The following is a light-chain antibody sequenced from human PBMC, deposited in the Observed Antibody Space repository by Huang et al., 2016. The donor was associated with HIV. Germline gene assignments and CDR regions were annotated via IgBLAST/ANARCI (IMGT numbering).Light chain of an antibody. Sequence: EIVMTQSPATLSVSPGEGATLSCRASQSVSSNLAWYQQKIGQAPRLLIYAASTRAIGIPARFSGSGSGTECTLTISSLQSEDFAVYYCQQYNSWPPLTFGGGTKVEIK. V-gene: IGKV3-15*01. CDR2: AAS. J-gene: IGKJ4*01. CDR1: QSVSSN. CDR3: QQYNSWPPLT.